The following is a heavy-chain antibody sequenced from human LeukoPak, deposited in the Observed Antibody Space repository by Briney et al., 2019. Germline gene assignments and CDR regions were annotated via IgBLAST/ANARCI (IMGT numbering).Heavy chain of an antibody. V-gene: IGHV3-23*01. CDR3: AKVSGAAAGYYYYGMDV. CDR1: GFTFSNYA. D-gene: IGHD6-13*01. J-gene: IGHJ6*02. CDR2: ISGSGGST. Sequence: GGSLRLSCVVSGFTFSNYAMNWVRQAPGRGLEWVSGISGSGGSTFYADSVKGRFTISRDNSKNTLYLQMNSLRAEDTAVYYCAKVSGAAAGYYYYGMDVWGQGITVTVSS.